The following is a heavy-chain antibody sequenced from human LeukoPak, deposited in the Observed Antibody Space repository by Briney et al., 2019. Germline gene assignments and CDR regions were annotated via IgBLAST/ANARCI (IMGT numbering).Heavy chain of an antibody. V-gene: IGHV5-51*01. D-gene: IGHD2-21*01. CDR2: IYPGDSDT. CDR1: GYSFTSYW. Sequence: GESLKISCKGSGYSFTSYWIGWVRQMPGKGLEWMGIIYPGDSDTRYSPSFQGQVTISADKSISTAYLQWSSLKASDTAMYYCAVRYCGGDCYRPDWFDYWGQGTLVTVSS. J-gene: IGHJ4*02. CDR3: AVRYCGGDCYRPDWFDY.